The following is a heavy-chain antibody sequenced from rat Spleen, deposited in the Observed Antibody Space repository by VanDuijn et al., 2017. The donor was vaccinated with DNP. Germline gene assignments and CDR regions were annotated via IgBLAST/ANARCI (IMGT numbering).Heavy chain of an antibody. J-gene: IGHJ4*01. CDR3: TTFEGTNA. CDR1: GFTFNTYW. Sequence: EVQLVETGGGLVQPGRSLKLSCVASGFTFNTYWMFWVRQAPGKGLEWVASINPDGTNTYYLDSVKGRFTISRDNAKSTLYLQMDSLRSEDTATYYCTTFEGTNAWGQGTSVTVSS. CDR2: INPDGTNT. D-gene: IGHD1-11*01. V-gene: IGHV5-58*01.